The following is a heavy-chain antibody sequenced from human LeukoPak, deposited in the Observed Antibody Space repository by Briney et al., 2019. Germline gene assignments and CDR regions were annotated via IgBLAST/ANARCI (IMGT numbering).Heavy chain of an antibody. Sequence: PGGSLRLSCAASGFTFDDYAMHWVRQAPGKGLEWVSSISSSSSYIYYADSVKGRFTISRDNAKNSLYLQMNSLRAEDTAVYYCALLKIWFGELRNDYWGQGTLVTVSS. CDR3: ALLKIWFGELRNDY. CDR1: GFTFDDYA. V-gene: IGHV3-21*01. CDR2: ISSSSSYI. D-gene: IGHD3-10*01. J-gene: IGHJ4*02.